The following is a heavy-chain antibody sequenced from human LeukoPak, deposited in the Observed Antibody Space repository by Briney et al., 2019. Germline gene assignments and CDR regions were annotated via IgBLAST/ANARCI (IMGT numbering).Heavy chain of an antibody. D-gene: IGHD6-19*01. CDR1: GGSFSGYY. Sequence: SETLSLTCAVYGGSFSGYYWSWIRQPPGKGLEWIGEINHSGSTNYNPSLKSRVTISVDTSKNQFSLKLSSVTAADTAVYYCARDSSGWFMSGMDVWGRGTTVTVSS. CDR3: ARDSSGWFMSGMDV. CDR2: INHSGST. V-gene: IGHV4-34*01. J-gene: IGHJ6*02.